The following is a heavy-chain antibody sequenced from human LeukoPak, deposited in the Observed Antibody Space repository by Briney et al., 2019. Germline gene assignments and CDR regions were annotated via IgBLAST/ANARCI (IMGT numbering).Heavy chain of an antibody. V-gene: IGHV3-23*01. J-gene: IGHJ4*02. Sequence: GGSLRLSCAASGFTFSSYAMSWVRQAPGKGLEWVSAISGSGGSTYYADSVKGRFTISRDNSKNTLYLQMNSLRAEDTAVYYCAKDRTPDYYDSSGYWYYWGQGTLVTVSP. D-gene: IGHD3-22*01. CDR1: GFTFSSYA. CDR2: ISGSGGST. CDR3: AKDRTPDYYDSSGYWYY.